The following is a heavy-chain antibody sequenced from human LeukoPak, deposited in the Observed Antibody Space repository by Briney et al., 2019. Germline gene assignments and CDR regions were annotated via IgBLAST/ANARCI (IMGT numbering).Heavy chain of an antibody. CDR3: TRDPLSSSQRGYFDY. CDR2: ISYDASNK. CDR1: GFTFSSYA. J-gene: IGHJ4*02. V-gene: IGHV3-30-3*01. Sequence: PGRSLRLSCAASGFTFSSYAMHWVRQAPGKGLEWLAAISYDASNKYYADSVKGRFTISRDNSKNTLYLQMNSLRTDDTAVYYCTRDPLSSSQRGYFDYWGQGTLVTVSS. D-gene: IGHD6-13*01.